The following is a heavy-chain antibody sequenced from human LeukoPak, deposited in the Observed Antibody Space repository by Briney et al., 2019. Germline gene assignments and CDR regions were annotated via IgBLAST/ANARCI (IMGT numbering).Heavy chain of an antibody. CDR3: ARQGITMVRGATVVPDLDY. CDR2: INHSGST. Sequence: PSETLSLTCAVYGGSFSGYYWSWIRQPPGKGLEWIGEINHSGSTNYNPSLKSRVTISVDTSKNQFSLKLSSVTAADTAVYYCARQGITMVRGATVVPDLDYWGQGTLVTVSS. D-gene: IGHD3-10*01. J-gene: IGHJ4*02. V-gene: IGHV4-34*01. CDR1: GGSFSGYY.